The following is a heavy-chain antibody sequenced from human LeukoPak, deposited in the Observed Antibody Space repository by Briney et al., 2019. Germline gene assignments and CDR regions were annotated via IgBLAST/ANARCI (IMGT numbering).Heavy chain of an antibody. CDR1: GYTFHSYY. CDR3: ARDRPLLYCSSTSCYTNAFDI. D-gene: IGHD2-2*02. CDR2: INPSGCNT. V-gene: IGHV1-46*02. J-gene: IGHJ3*02. Sequence: ASVKVSCKACGYTFHSYYMHWVRQAPGRGRERMGIINPSGCNTSYAQKFQGRVTMTRDTSTSTVYMELSSLRSEDTAVYYCARDRPLLYCSSTSCYTNAFDIWGQGTMVTVSS.